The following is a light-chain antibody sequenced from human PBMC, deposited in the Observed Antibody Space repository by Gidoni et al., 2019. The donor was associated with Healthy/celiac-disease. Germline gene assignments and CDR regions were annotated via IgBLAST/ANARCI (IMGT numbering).Light chain of an antibody. Sequence: DIQMTQSPSSLSASVGDRVTITCQASQDISNYLNLYQQKPGKAPKLLIYDASNLETGVPSRFSGSGSGTDFTFTISSLQPEDIATYYCQQYDNRPPLTFGGGTKVEIK. CDR2: DAS. J-gene: IGKJ4*01. V-gene: IGKV1-33*01. CDR1: QDISNY. CDR3: QQYDNRPPLT.